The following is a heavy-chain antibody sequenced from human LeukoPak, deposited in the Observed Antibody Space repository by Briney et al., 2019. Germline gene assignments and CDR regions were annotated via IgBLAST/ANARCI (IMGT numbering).Heavy chain of an antibody. CDR3: ARLKDAVTIFDC. D-gene: IGHD4-17*01. V-gene: IGHV3-7*01. Sequence: GSLKLSCISPGFILSNYLVSLVRQAPRKGLEGVASIKADGSDKYYVDSVKGRFTISRDNTKNSLYVQMSSLRAEDTAVYYCARLKDAVTIFDCWGQGILVTVSS. CDR2: IKADGSDK. J-gene: IGHJ5*01. CDR1: GFILSNYL.